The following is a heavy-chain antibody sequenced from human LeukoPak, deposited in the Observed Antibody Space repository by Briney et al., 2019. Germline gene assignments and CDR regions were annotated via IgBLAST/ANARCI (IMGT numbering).Heavy chain of an antibody. J-gene: IGHJ4*02. D-gene: IGHD3-22*01. V-gene: IGHV3-48*02. CDR3: AREIDGYDSSGYYFHYFDY. Sequence: GGSLRLSCAASGFTVSSYSMNWVRQAPGKGLEWVSYISSSSSTIYYADSVKGRFTISRDNAKNSLYLQMNSLRDEDTAVYYCAREIDGYDSSGYYFHYFDYWGQGTLVTVSS. CDR2: ISSSSSTI. CDR1: GFTVSSYS.